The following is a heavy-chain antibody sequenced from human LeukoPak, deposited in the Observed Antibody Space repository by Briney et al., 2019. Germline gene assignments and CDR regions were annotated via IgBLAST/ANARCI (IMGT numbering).Heavy chain of an antibody. V-gene: IGHV3-30*04. CDR2: ISSDGNEK. D-gene: IGHD3-22*01. CDR1: GFTFSDYA. Sequence: GGSLRLSCVASGFTFSDYAMHWVRQAPGKGLDWMAVISSDGNEKYYAESVEGRFTISRDNSKNTLHLQMNSLRTEDTALYYCASGPRTAYYDSSGYYYPFDYWGQGTLVTVSS. J-gene: IGHJ4*02. CDR3: ASGPRTAYYDSSGYYYPFDY.